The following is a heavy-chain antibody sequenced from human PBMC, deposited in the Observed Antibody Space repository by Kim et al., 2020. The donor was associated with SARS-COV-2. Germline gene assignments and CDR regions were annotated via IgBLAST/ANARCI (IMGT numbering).Heavy chain of an antibody. CDR3: ARGSRTLERIAPYEP. J-gene: IGHJ5*02. Sequence: SETLSLTCTVSGGSISSGGYYWSWIRQHPGKGLEWIGYIYYSGSTYYNPSLKSRVTISVDTSKNQFSLKLSSVTAADTAVYYCARGSRTLERIAPYEPWGQGTLVTVSS. V-gene: IGHV4-31*03. D-gene: IGHD3-16*01. CDR2: IYYSGST. CDR1: GGSISSGGYY.